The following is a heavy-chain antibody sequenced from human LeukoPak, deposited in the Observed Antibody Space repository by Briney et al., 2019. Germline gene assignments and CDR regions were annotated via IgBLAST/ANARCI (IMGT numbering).Heavy chain of an antibody. Sequence: SETLSLTCAVYGGSFSGYYWSWIRQPPGKGLEWIGEINHSGSTNYNPSLKSRVTISVDTSKNQFSLRVTSVTAADTAVYYCARDRRVGPTYGWFDPWGQGTLVTVSS. D-gene: IGHD1-26*01. CDR2: INHSGST. CDR1: GGSFSGYY. J-gene: IGHJ5*02. V-gene: IGHV4-34*01. CDR3: ARDRRVGPTYGWFDP.